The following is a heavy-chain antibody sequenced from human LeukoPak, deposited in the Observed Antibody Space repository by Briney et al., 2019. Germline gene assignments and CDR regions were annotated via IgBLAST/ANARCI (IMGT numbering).Heavy chain of an antibody. CDR3: ARGLPIVVVPAAIRAFDI. D-gene: IGHD2-2*02. J-gene: IGHJ3*02. V-gene: IGHV4-59*01. Sequence: PSETLSLTCTVSGGSISSYYWSWIRQPPGKGLEWIGYIYYSGSTNYNPSLKSRVTISVDTSKNQFSLKLSSVTAADTAVYYCARGLPIVVVPAAIRAFDIWGQGTMVTVSS. CDR1: GGSISSYY. CDR2: IYYSGST.